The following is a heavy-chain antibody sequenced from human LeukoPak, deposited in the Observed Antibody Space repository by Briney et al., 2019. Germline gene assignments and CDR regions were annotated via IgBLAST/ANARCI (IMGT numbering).Heavy chain of an antibody. J-gene: IGHJ5*02. CDR1: GGSFSGYY. D-gene: IGHD6-19*01. CDR2: INHSGST. Sequence: PSETLSLTCAVYGGSFSGYYWCWIRQPPGKGLEWIGEINHSGSTNYNPSLKSRVTISVDTSKNQFSLKLSSVTAADTAVYYCARGGIAVAGRRKFDPWGQGTLVTVSS. CDR3: ARGGIAVAGRRKFDP. V-gene: IGHV4-34*01.